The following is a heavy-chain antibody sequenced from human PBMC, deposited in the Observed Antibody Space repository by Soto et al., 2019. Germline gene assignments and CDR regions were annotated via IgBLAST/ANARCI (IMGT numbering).Heavy chain of an antibody. CDR2: ISAGGGNT. CDR1: GFTISSYA. Sequence: GGSLRLSCAASGFTISSYAMSWVRQAPGKGLEWVSGISAGGGNTFYADSVRGRFTISRDNSKNTLDLQMSSLRAEDAALYFCVKHSEYQLLSWFDPWGQGTLVTVSS. D-gene: IGHD2-2*01. CDR3: VKHSEYQLLSWFDP. J-gene: IGHJ5*02. V-gene: IGHV3-23*01.